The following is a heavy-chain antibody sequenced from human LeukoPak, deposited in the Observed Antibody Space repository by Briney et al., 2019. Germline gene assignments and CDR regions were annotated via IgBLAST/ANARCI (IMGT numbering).Heavy chain of an antibody. D-gene: IGHD1-26*01. CDR3: AGTIVGAHVVFEY. Sequence: SVKVSCKATGYTFTSYDINWVRQAPGQGLEWMGGIIPISGTANYAQKFQGRVTITSDESTSTAYMEMSSLRSEDTAVYYCAGTIVGAHVVFEYWGQGTLVTVSS. V-gene: IGHV1-69*13. CDR2: IIPISGTA. J-gene: IGHJ4*02. CDR1: GYTFTSYD.